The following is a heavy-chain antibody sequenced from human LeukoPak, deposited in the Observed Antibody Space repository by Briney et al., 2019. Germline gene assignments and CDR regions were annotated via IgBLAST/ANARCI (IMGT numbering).Heavy chain of an antibody. J-gene: IGHJ6*02. Sequence: SVKVSCKASGGTFSSYAISWVRQAPGQGLEWMGGIIPIFGTANYAQKFQGRVTITADESTSTAYMELSSLRSEDTAVYYCARGSNYDFWSGRTYYYYGMDVWGQGTTVTVSS. V-gene: IGHV1-69*01. CDR1: GGTFSSYA. CDR3: ARGSNYDFWSGRTYYYYGMDV. D-gene: IGHD3-3*01. CDR2: IIPIFGTA.